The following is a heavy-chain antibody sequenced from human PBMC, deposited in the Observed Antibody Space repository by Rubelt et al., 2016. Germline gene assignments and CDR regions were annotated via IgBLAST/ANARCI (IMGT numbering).Heavy chain of an antibody. V-gene: IGHV4-31*03. D-gene: IGHD6-19*01. CDR3: ARGRVSSGWYRDY. Sequence: QVQLQESAPGLVKPSQTLSLTCTVSGGSISSGGYYWTWIRQHPGKGLEWIGYIYYSGSTYYNPSLKSRVTISVDTSKTQFSLKVSSVTAADTAVYYCARGRVSSGWYRDYWGQGTLVIVSS. J-gene: IGHJ4*02. CDR2: IYYSGST. CDR1: GGSISSGGYY.